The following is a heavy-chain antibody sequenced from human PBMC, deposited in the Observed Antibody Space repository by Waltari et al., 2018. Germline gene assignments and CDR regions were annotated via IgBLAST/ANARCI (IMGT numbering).Heavy chain of an antibody. D-gene: IGHD3-3*01. CDR3: ARHNPSSDFTFDY. Sequence: QLQLQESRPGLVKPSETLSLTCNVSGDSISSGSYYWGWLRQPPGKGLEWFGSVYYRGGAYHDPPLQSRVSIAIDTSKNQFSLKVTSVTAADTALYYCARHNPSSDFTFDYWGPGTLVTVSS. CDR1: GDSISSGSYY. CDR2: VYYRGGA. J-gene: IGHJ4*02. V-gene: IGHV4-39*01.